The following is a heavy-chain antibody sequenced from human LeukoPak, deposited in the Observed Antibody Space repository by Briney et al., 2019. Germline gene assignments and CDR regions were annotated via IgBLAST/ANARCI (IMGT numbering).Heavy chain of an antibody. J-gene: IGHJ5*02. CDR3: AIELLGDWFDP. V-gene: IGHV1-18*01. CDR1: GYTFTSYG. CDR2: ISAYTRHT. Sequence: ASVNVSCTPSGYTFTSYGISWVRQAPGPGLEWMGWISAYTRHTNYAQKLQGRVTMTTDTSTSTAYMELRSLRSDDTAVYYCAIELLGDWFDPWGEGTLVTVSS. D-gene: IGHD1-26*01.